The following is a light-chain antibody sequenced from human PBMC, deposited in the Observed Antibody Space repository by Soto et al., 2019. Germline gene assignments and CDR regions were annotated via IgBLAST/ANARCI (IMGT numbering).Light chain of an antibody. V-gene: IGLV2-14*01. CDR1: SSDVGGYDY. CDR2: EVN. J-gene: IGLJ1*01. Sequence: QSVLTQPASVSGSPGQSVTISCTGASSDVGGYDYVSWYQQHPGKAPKLILFEVNNRPSGVSNHFSGSKSGNTASLIISGLQADDEADYYCSSYSTTSTLGFGSGTKVTVL. CDR3: SSYSTTSTLG.